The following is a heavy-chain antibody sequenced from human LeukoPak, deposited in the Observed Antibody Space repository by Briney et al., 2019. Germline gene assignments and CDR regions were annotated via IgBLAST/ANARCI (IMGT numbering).Heavy chain of an antibody. J-gene: IGHJ3*02. Sequence: GGSLRLSCAASGFTFSSYAMHWVRQAPGKGLEWVAVIWYDGSNKYYADSVKGRFTISRDNSKNTLYLQMNSLRAEDTAVYYCARDRGSSGWYDAFDIWGQGTMVTVSS. CDR1: GFTFSSYA. CDR2: IWYDGSNK. CDR3: ARDRGSSGWYDAFDI. D-gene: IGHD6-19*01. V-gene: IGHV3-33*08.